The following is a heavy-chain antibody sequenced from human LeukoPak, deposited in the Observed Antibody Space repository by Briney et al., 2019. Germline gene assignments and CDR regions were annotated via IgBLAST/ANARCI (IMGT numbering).Heavy chain of an antibody. J-gene: IGHJ3*02. Sequence: GGSLRLSCAASGFTFSDYYMSWIRQAPGKGLEWVSYISKSGNIIYYAGSVKGRFTISRDNAKNSLYLQMNSLRAEDTAVYYCAREHMGVAAFDIWGQGTMVTVSS. CDR1: GFTFSDYY. CDR3: AREHMGVAAFDI. CDR2: ISKSGNII. V-gene: IGHV3-11*01. D-gene: IGHD1-26*01.